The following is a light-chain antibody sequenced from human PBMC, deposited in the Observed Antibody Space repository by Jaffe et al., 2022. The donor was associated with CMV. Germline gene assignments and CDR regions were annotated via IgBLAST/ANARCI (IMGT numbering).Light chain of an antibody. CDR1: QSLLRSDGKTS. Sequence: DIVMTQTPLSLSVTPGQPASMSCKSTQSLLRSDGKTSLYWYLQKSGQSPQLLIYEVSGRVSGVPDRFSGSGSGTDFTLRISRVEAEDVGVYYCMQTTHLPWTFGQGTKVEIK. J-gene: IGKJ1*01. CDR3: MQTTHLPWT. V-gene: IGKV2-29*02. CDR2: EVS.